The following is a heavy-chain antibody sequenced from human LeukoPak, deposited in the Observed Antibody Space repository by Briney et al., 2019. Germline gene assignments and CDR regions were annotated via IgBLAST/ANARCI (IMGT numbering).Heavy chain of an antibody. CDR1: GFTFSSYA. CDR2: ISGSGGST. J-gene: IGHJ4*02. V-gene: IGHV3-23*01. D-gene: IGHD5-18*01. Sequence: PGGSLRLSCAASGFTFSSYAMSWVRQAPGNGLEWVSAISGSGGSTYYGDSVKGRFTISRDNSKNTLYLQMNSLRAEDTAVYYCAKDRRSTAMVMLLWDYWGQGTLVTVSS. CDR3: AKDRRSTAMVMLLWDY.